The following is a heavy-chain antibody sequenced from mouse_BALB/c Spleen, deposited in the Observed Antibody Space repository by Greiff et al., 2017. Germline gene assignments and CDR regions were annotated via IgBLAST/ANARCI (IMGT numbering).Heavy chain of an antibody. CDR2: IWAGGST. CDR3: ARDGDYFPAWFAY. CDR1: GFSLTSYG. V-gene: IGHV2-9*02. D-gene: IGHD2-13*01. Sequence: VQLQESGPGLVAPSQSLSITCTVSGFSLTSYGVHWVRQPPGKGLEWLGVIWAGGSTNYNSALMSRLSISKDNSKSQVFLKMNSLQTDDTAMYYCARDGDYFPAWFAYWGQGTLVTVSA. J-gene: IGHJ3*01.